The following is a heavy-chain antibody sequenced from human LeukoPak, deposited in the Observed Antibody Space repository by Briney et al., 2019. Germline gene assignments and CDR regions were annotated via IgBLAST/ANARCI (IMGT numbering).Heavy chain of an antibody. CDR1: GFTFGDYA. J-gene: IGHJ4*02. Sequence: PGGSLRLSCTASGFTFGDYAMSWFRQAPGKGLEWVGFIRSKAYGGTTEYAASVKGRFTISRDDSKSIAYLQMNSLKTENTAVYYCTRFRVNSSGWYGGVDYFDYWGQGTLVTVSS. D-gene: IGHD6-19*01. V-gene: IGHV3-49*03. CDR3: TRFRVNSSGWYGGVDYFDY. CDR2: IRSKAYGGTT.